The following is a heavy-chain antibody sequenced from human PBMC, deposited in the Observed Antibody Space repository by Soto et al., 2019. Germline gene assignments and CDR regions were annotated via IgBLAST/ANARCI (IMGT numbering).Heavy chain of an antibody. D-gene: IGHD2-15*01. CDR1: GDSIISGY. V-gene: IGHV4-59*01. J-gene: IGHJ4*02. CDR3: AGLRDLRGSPIDF. CDR2: ISYRGNT. Sequence: SETLSLTCTVSGDSIISGYWSWIRQPPGKGLEWIGYISYRGNTNYNPSLKSRVTMSVDTPKNQFSLRLSSVTTPDTAVYYCAGLRDLRGSPIDFWGQGTLVTVSS.